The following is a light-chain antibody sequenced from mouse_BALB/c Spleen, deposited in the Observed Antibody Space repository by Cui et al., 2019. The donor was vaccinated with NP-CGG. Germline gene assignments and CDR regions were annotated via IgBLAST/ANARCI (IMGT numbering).Light chain of an antibody. CDR1: TGAVTTSNY. CDR3: ALWYSNHWV. J-gene: IGLJ1*01. V-gene: IGLV1*01. Sequence: QAVVRRESPLTTSPGETVTLTCRSSTGAVTTSNYANWVQEKPDHLFTGLIGGTNNRAPGVPARFSGSLIGDKAALTITGAQTEDEAIYFCALWYSNHWVFGGGTKLTVL. CDR2: GTN.